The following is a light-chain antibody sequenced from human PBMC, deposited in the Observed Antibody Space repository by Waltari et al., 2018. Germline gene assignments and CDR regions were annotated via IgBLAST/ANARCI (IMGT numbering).Light chain of an antibody. J-gene: IGKJ1*01. CDR1: QSISSW. CDR2: KAA. CDR3: QQYNGYWT. Sequence: IQLTQSPSTLSASVGARVTITCQASQSISSWLAWYQQKPGTAPKLRIYKAATLESGVPTRFSARGAGTEITLTINSLQPDDFATYYGQQYNGYWTFGQGTKVEIK. V-gene: IGKV1-5*03.